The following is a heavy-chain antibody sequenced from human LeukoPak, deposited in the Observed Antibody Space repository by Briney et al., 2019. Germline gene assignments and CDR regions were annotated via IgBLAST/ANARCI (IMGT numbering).Heavy chain of an antibody. CDR1: GFTFSSYA. D-gene: IGHD3-10*01. V-gene: IGHV3-23*01. Sequence: GGSLRLSCAASGFTFSSYAMSWVRQAPGKGLEWVSAISGSGGSTYYADSVKGRFTISRDNSKNTLYLQMNSLRAEDTAVYYCAKDTPPYASGSYYFDYWGQGTLVTVSS. CDR2: ISGSGGST. CDR3: AKDTPPYASGSYYFDY. J-gene: IGHJ4*02.